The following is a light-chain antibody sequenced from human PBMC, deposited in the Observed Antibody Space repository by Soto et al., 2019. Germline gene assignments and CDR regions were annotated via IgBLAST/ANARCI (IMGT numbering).Light chain of an antibody. CDR3: QQYGGSPLT. Sequence: EVELTQSPGTLSLSPGERATLSCRASQSVSSSHLAWYQQKRGQAPRLLIYDTSTRATGIPDRFSGSGSGTDFTLTISRLEPEDFAVFYCQQYGGSPLTFGQGTRLAIK. J-gene: IGKJ5*01. V-gene: IGKV3-20*01. CDR1: QSVSSSH. CDR2: DTS.